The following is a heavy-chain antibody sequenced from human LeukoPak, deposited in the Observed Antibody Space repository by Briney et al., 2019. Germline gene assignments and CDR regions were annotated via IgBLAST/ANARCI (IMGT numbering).Heavy chain of an antibody. Sequence: SETLSLTYTVSGGSISSYYWSWIRQPPGKRLEWIGYIYYSGSTNYNPSLKSRVTISVDTSKNQFSLKLSSVTAADTAVYYCARQYYYGSGSYGFDIWGQGTMVTVSS. J-gene: IGHJ3*02. CDR3: ARQYYYGSGSYGFDI. V-gene: IGHV4-59*08. CDR2: IYYSGST. D-gene: IGHD3-10*01. CDR1: GGSISSYY.